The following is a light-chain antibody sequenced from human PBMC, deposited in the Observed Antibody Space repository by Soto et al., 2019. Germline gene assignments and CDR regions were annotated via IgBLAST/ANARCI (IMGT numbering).Light chain of an antibody. Sequence: QSVLTQPPSLSGTPGQTVTISCIGSRSNIGSAIVHWYQQIPGTAPKHLIYMNNQRPSGVPDRFSGSKSGTSASLVIIGLRPEDEADYYCVAWDDNLSSRVFGGGTKLTVL. V-gene: IGLV1-47*01. CDR3: VAWDDNLSSRV. CDR2: MNN. J-gene: IGLJ3*02. CDR1: RSNIGSAI.